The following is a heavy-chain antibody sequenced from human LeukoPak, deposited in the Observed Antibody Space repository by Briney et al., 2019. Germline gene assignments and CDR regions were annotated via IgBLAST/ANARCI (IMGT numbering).Heavy chain of an antibody. CDR3: ARAITIGGLFDC. D-gene: IGHD3-16*01. J-gene: IGHJ4*02. Sequence: SETLSLTWTVSSGSISSYYWSWIRQPPGKGLEWVGYIYYSGSTNYNPSLQSRVTITVETSKNQFSLMLSSVTAADTAVYYCARAITIGGLFDCWGQGTLVTVSS. CDR2: IYYSGST. CDR1: SGSISSYY. V-gene: IGHV4-59*01.